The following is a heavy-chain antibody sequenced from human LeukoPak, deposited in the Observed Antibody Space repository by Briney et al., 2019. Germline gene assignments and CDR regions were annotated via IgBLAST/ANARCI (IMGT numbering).Heavy chain of an antibody. CDR1: GFSVRDHY. CDR3: ADIGGGGSKIR. J-gene: IGHJ1*01. V-gene: IGHV3-72*01. D-gene: IGHD2-15*01. Sequence: QTGGSLRLSCVASGFSVRDHYLDWVRQAPGKGLEWVGLIRKESDSYTTEYAASVKGRFTISRDDSTNSVYLQMSSLKSEDTAVYYCADIGGGGSKIRWGEGTVVTVSS. CDR2: IRKESDSYTT.